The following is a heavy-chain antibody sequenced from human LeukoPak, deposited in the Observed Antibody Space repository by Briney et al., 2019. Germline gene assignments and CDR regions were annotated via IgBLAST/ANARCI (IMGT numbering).Heavy chain of an antibody. V-gene: IGHV3-21*01. D-gene: IGHD1-26*01. CDR1: GFTFSDHA. CDR3: ARDKLVGPTQFDY. Sequence: GGSLRLSCAAFGFTFSDHAMDWVRQAPGEGLEWVSSISTSSSYIYYADSVKGRFTISRDNAKSTLYLQMNSLRAEDTAVYYCARDKLVGPTQFDYWGQGTLVTVSS. J-gene: IGHJ4*02. CDR2: ISTSSSYI.